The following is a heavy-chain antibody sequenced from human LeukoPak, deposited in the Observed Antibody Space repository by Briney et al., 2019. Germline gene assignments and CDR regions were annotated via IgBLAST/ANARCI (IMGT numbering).Heavy chain of an antibody. CDR2: INHSGST. CDR3: ARGRGLAATGY. Sequence: KASETLSLTCAVYGGSFSGYYWSWIRQPPGKGLEWIGEINHSGSTNYNPSLKSRVTISVDTSKNQFSLKLSSVTAADTAVYYCARGRGLAATGYWGQGTLVTVSS. J-gene: IGHJ4*02. CDR1: GGSFSGYY. D-gene: IGHD2-15*01. V-gene: IGHV4-34*01.